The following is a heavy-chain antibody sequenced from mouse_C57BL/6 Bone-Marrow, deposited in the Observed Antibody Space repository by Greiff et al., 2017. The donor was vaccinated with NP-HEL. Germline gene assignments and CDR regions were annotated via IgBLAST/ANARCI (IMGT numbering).Heavy chain of an antibody. CDR1: GFTFSDYY. CDR2: INYDGSST. D-gene: IGHD1-1*01. J-gene: IGHJ1*03. CDR3: ARDEYYGSSYDWYFDV. Sequence: EVQLVESEGGLVQPGSSMKLSCTASGFTFSDYYMAWVRQVPEKGLEWVANINYDGSSTYYLDSLKSRFIISRDNAKNILYLQMSSLKSEDTATYYCARDEYYGSSYDWYFDVWGTGTTVTVSS. V-gene: IGHV5-16*01.